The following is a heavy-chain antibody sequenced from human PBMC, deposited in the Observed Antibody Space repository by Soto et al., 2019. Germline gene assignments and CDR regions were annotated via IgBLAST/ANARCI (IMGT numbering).Heavy chain of an antibody. Sequence: VQLQESGPGLVKPSETLSLTCTVSGGSISTYYWSWIRQPPGKGLEWVGYIYYSGSTNYNPSLTRRGTISPDTSTDQFSLKLGSVAAADTAVYYCARGHPSGFSAFDYWGQGILVTVSS. CDR3: ARGHPSGFSAFDY. D-gene: IGHD3-22*01. J-gene: IGHJ4*02. CDR2: IYYSGST. CDR1: GGSISTYY. V-gene: IGHV4-59*01.